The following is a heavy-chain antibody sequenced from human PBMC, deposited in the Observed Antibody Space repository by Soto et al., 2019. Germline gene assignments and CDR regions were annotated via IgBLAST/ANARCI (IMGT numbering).Heavy chain of an antibody. Sequence: GGSLRLSCAASGFTFSSYWMSWVRQAPGKGLEWVANIKQDGSEKYYVDSVKGRFTISRDDAKNSLYLQMNSLRAEDTAVYYCARDSSRPNYYYGMDVWGQGTTVTVSS. CDR3: ARDSSRPNYYYGMDV. CDR2: IKQDGSEK. D-gene: IGHD6-13*01. V-gene: IGHV3-7*03. J-gene: IGHJ6*02. CDR1: GFTFSSYW.